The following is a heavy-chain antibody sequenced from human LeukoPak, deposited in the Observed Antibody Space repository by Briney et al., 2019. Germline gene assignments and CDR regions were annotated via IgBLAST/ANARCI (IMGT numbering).Heavy chain of an antibody. J-gene: IGHJ4*02. CDR1: GGSINSGDYY. CDR2: IYYSGST. Sequence: SXXLXLTCTVXGGSINSGDYYWSWIRQPQGKGLEWIGYIYYSGSTYYNPSLKSRVTISVKKTKNQFSLKLSSVTAADPAVYYCARQYSSGLYQIDYRGQGTLVTVSS. D-gene: IGHD6-19*01. V-gene: IGHV4-30-4*08. CDR3: ARQYSSGLYQIDY.